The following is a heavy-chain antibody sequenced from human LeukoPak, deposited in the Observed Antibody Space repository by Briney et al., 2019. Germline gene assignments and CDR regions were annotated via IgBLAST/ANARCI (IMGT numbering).Heavy chain of an antibody. J-gene: IGHJ4*02. V-gene: IGHV3-23*01. CDR2: ISGSGGST. D-gene: IGHD2-21*01. Sequence: GGSLRLSCAASGFTFSNYAMTWVRQAPGKGLEWVSGISGSGGSTYYVDSVKGRFTISRDNSKNTLYLQMNSLREEDTALYFCAKNGGGQCYSYLDSWGQGNLVTVSS. CDR1: GFTFSNYA. CDR3: AKNGGGQCYSYLDS.